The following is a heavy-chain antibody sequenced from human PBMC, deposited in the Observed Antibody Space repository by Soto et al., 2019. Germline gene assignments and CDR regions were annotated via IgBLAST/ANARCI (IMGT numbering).Heavy chain of an antibody. J-gene: IGHJ4*02. Sequence: QVQLVQSGAEVKKPGASVKVSCKASGYTFTSYGISWVRQAPGQGLEWMGWISAYNGNTNYAQKLQGRVTMTTDTATSTAYMELRSLRSDDRAVYYCARGGRVLRCRGGSCYGGRIPFDWGQGTLVTVSS. CDR3: ARGGRVLRCRGGSCYGGRIPFD. D-gene: IGHD2-15*01. CDR2: ISAYNGNT. CDR1: GYTFTSYG. V-gene: IGHV1-18*04.